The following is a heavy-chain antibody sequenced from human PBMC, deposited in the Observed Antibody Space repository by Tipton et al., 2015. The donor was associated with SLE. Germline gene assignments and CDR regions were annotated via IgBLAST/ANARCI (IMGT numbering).Heavy chain of an antibody. CDR1: GGSISNSY. J-gene: IGHJ4*02. CDR2: IYTTGVT. CDR3: ARLLSSEFDY. Sequence: TLSLTCTVSGGSISNSYWSWIRQPPGKGLEWIGYIYTTGVTNYNSSLKSRVTISVDTSKKQFSLKLTSVTAADAAVYYCARLLSSEFDYWGPGTLVTVSS. D-gene: IGHD6-6*01. V-gene: IGHV4-4*09.